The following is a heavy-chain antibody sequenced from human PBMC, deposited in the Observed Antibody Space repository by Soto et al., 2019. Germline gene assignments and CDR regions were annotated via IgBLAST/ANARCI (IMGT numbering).Heavy chain of an antibody. J-gene: IGHJ6*02. V-gene: IGHV3-7*03. Sequence: VGSLRLSCAASGFTFSSYWMTWVRQAPGKGLEWVANINQDGSEKNSVDSVKGRFTISRDNAKSSLYLQMNSLRADDTAVYYCARTGEYGSGSYSYYYYAMDVWGQGTTVTVSS. CDR2: INQDGSEK. CDR3: ARTGEYGSGSYSYYYYAMDV. CDR1: GFTFSSYW. D-gene: IGHD3-10*01.